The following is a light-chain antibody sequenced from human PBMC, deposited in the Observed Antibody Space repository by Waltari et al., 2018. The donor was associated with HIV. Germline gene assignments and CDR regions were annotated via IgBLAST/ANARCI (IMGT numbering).Light chain of an antibody. Sequence: QSALTQPASVSGSPGQSITISCTGTSSDVGGYKDVSWYQQHPGKAPNLLIYEVSHRPSGVSTRFSGSKSGNTASLTISGLQAEDEADYYCNSYISTTTVMFGGGTKLTVL. CDR2: EVS. CDR1: SSDVGGYKD. CDR3: NSYISTTTVM. J-gene: IGLJ3*02. V-gene: IGLV2-14*01.